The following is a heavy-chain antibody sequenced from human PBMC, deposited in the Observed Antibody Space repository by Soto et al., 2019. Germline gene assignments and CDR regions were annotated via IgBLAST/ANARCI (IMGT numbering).Heavy chain of an antibody. V-gene: IGHV3-48*03. D-gene: IGHD2-2*01. Sequence: PGGSLRLSCAASRLTLSTYEMNWVRQAPWKGLEWVSYISTSGSTVYYADSVKGRFTISRDNTRNSLYLQMNSLRDEDTALYYCVRYCSTTLCNGVATRTFDYWGQGTLVTVSS. J-gene: IGHJ4*02. CDR1: RLTLSTYE. CDR3: VRYCSTTLCNGVATRTFDY. CDR2: ISTSGSTV.